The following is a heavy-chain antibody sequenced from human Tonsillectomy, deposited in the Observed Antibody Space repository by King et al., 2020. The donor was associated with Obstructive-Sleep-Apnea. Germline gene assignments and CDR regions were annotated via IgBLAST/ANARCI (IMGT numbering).Heavy chain of an antibody. J-gene: IGHJ4*02. D-gene: IGHD1-26*01. Sequence: VQLQESGPGLVKPSGTLSLTCAVSGGSISSSNWWSWVRQPPGKGLWWIGEIYHSGSTNHNPSLKRRVTIAVDKSKNQFSLKLSSVTAADTAVYYCARGPFKELPFDYWGQGTLVTVSS. CDR2: IYHSGST. CDR1: GGSISSSNW. V-gene: IGHV4-4*02. CDR3: ARGPFKELPFDY.